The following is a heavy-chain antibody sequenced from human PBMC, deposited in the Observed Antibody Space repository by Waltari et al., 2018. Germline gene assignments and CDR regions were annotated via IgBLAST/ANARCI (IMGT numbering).Heavy chain of an antibody. Sequence: QVQLVESGGGVVQPGRSLRLSCAASGFTFSSYGMHWVRQAPGKGLEWVAVIWYDGSNEYYADSVKCRFTISRDNSKNTLYLQMNSLRAEDTAVYYCARLGGIPYWGQGTLVSVSS. CDR3: ARLGGIPY. CDR1: GFTFSSYG. D-gene: IGHD1-20*01. V-gene: IGHV3-33*01. CDR2: IWYDGSNE. J-gene: IGHJ4*02.